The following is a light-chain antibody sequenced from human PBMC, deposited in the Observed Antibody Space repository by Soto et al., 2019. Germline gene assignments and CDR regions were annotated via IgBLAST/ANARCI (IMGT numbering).Light chain of an antibody. CDR3: QNYGSSPPNFT. CDR1: QNIRSGY. Sequence: IVLTQSPGTLSLSPGEGATLSCRASQNIRSGYLAWYQQKPGQTPRLLIYSVSRRATGVPDRFSGSGSGTDFILTISRLEPEDFAVYYCQNYGSSPPNFTFGPGTKVDVK. CDR2: SVS. V-gene: IGKV3-20*01. J-gene: IGKJ3*01.